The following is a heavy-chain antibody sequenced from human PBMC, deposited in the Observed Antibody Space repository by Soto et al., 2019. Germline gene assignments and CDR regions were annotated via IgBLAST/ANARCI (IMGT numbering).Heavy chain of an antibody. J-gene: IGHJ4*02. D-gene: IGHD6-6*01. Sequence: EVQLVETGGGLIQPGGSLRLSCAASGFTVSSNYMSWVRQAPGKGLEWVSVIYSGGSTYYADSVKGRFTISRDNSKNTRYLQMNSLRAEDTAVYYCARGGARGELVWVWGYWGQGTLVTVSS. V-gene: IGHV3-53*02. CDR3: ARGGARGELVWVWGY. CDR2: IYSGGST. CDR1: GFTVSSNY.